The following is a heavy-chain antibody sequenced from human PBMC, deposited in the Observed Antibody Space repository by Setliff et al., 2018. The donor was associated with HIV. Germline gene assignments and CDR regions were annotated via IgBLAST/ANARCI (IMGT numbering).Heavy chain of an antibody. CDR3: ARESPSSSWFYFDF. D-gene: IGHD6-13*01. CDR1: GFSISSRYY. J-gene: IGHJ4*02. Sequence: TSETLSPPCDVSGFSISSRYYWGWIRQSPGKGLEWIGNIYHTGSSYYNPSLNDRATISLDTSKNQFSLKLNSVTAADTAVYYCARESPSSSWFYFDFWGQGTLVTVSS. V-gene: IGHV4-38-2*02. CDR2: IYHTGSS.